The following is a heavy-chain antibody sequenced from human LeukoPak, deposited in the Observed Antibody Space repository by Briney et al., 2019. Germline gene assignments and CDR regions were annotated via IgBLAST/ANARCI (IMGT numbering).Heavy chain of an antibody. CDR3: ARVLERLRWYPRSPFDY. CDR2: INHSGST. D-gene: IGHD4-23*01. J-gene: IGHJ4*02. V-gene: IGHV4-34*01. Sequence: SETLSLTCAVYGGSFSGYYWSWIRQPPGKGLEWIGEINHSGSTNYNPSLKSRVTISVDTSKNQFSLKLSSVTAADTAVYHCARVLERLRWYPRSPFDYWGQGTLVTVSS. CDR1: GGSFSGYY.